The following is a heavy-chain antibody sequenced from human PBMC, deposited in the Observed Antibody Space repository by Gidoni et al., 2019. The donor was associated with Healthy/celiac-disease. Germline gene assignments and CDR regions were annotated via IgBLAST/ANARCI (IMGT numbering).Heavy chain of an antibody. J-gene: IGHJ5*02. CDR1: GGTFSSYA. CDR2: IIPIVGTA. CDR3: ARGNDHYDFWSGYTFPGVRNWFDP. D-gene: IGHD3-3*01. Sequence: QVQLVQSGAVVKKPGSSVTVSCKASGGTFSSYAISWVRQAPGQGLEWMGGIIPIVGTANYAQKFQGRVTITADKSTSTAYMELSSRRSEDTAVYYCARGNDHYDFWSGYTFPGVRNWFDPWGQGTLVTVSS. V-gene: IGHV1-69*06.